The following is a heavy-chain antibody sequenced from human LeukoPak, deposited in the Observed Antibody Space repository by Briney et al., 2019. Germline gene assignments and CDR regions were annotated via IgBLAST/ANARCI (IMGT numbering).Heavy chain of an antibody. CDR1: GFTFGSYG. CDR3: AKDSLRKTIVGTTTRGVNDY. D-gene: IGHD1-26*01. V-gene: IGHV3-30*02. J-gene: IGHJ4*02. CDR2: IRYDGSYK. Sequence: PGGSLRLSCAASGFTFGSYGMHWVRQAPGKGLEWVSFIRYDGSYKYYADSVKGRFTISRDNSKYTLYLQMNSLRAEDTAVYYCAKDSLRKTIVGTTTRGVNDYWGQGNLVTVSS.